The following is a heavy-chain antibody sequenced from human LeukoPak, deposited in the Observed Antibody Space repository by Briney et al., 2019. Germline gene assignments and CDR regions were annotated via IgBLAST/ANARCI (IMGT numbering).Heavy chain of an antibody. V-gene: IGHV3-66*01. CDR1: GFTFSSNY. D-gene: IGHD3-3*01. CDR3: ARDDTEYYDFWSGNYYYYGMDV. Sequence: GGSLRLSCAASGFTFSSNYMSWVRQAPGKGLEWVSVIYSGGSTYYPDSVKGRFTISRDNSKNTLYLQMNSLRAEDTAVYYCARDDTEYYDFWSGNYYYYGMDVWGQGTTVTVSS. CDR2: IYSGGST. J-gene: IGHJ6*02.